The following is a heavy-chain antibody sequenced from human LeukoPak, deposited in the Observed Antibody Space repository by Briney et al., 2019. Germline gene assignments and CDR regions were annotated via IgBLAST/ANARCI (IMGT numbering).Heavy chain of an antibody. V-gene: IGHV4-30-4*01. Sequence: SETLSLTCTVSGGSISSGDYYWSWIRQPPGKGLEWIGYIYYSGSTYYNPSLKSRVTISVDTSKNQFSLKLSSVTAADTAVYYCARLIRDGYNSCHDYWGQGTLVTVSS. D-gene: IGHD5-24*01. CDR2: IYYSGST. J-gene: IGHJ4*02. CDR3: ARLIRDGYNSCHDY. CDR1: GGSISSGDYY.